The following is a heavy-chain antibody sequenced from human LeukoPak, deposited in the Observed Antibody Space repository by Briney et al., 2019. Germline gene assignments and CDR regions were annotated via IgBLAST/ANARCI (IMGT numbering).Heavy chain of an antibody. CDR3: ARDTPWCSGGSCYGGVDY. Sequence: SETLSLTCTVSGGSISSSSYYWSWIRQHPGKGLEWIGYIYYSGSTYYNPSLKSRVTISVDTSKNQFSLKLSSVTAADTAVYYCARDTPWCSGGSCYGGVDYWGQGTLVTVSS. CDR1: GGSISSSSYY. J-gene: IGHJ4*02. CDR2: IYYSGST. V-gene: IGHV4-31*03. D-gene: IGHD2-15*01.